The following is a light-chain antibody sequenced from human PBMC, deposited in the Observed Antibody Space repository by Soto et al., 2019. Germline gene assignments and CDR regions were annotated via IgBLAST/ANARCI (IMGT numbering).Light chain of an antibody. J-gene: IGKJ1*01. CDR2: GAS. CDR1: QSVSSNY. Sequence: EIVLTQYPGTLSLSPGERATLSCRASQSVSSNYLAWYQQKPGQAPRLLIYGASSRATGIPDRFSGSGSGTDFTLTISRLEPEDFAVYYCQQYGSSPRTFGKGTKVDIK. CDR3: QQYGSSPRT. V-gene: IGKV3-20*01.